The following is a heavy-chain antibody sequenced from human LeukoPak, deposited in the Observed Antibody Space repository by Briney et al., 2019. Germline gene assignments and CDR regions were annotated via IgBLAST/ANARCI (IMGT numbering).Heavy chain of an antibody. V-gene: IGHV1-2*02. Sequence: ASVKVSCKASGYTFSGNYMHWVRQAPGQGLEWMGWINPNSGGTNYAQKFQGRVTMTRDTSISTAYMELSRLRSDDTAVYYCARSPLLIAVAAFDYWGQGTLVTVSS. D-gene: IGHD6-19*01. CDR3: ARSPLLIAVAAFDY. J-gene: IGHJ4*02. CDR1: GYTFSGNY. CDR2: INPNSGGT.